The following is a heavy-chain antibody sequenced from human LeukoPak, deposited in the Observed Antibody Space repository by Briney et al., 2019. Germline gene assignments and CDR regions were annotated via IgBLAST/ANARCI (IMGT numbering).Heavy chain of an antibody. CDR2: IYYSGST. Sequence: SETLFLACTVSGVSISSSSYYWGWIRQPRGKGLEWIGSIYYSGSTYYNPSLKSRVTISVDTSKNQFSLKLSSVTAADTAVYYCATPNPIVVVPAAIGAFDIWGQGTMVTVSS. D-gene: IGHD2-2*02. J-gene: IGHJ3*02. CDR1: GVSISSSSYY. CDR3: ATPNPIVVVPAAIGAFDI. V-gene: IGHV4-39*01.